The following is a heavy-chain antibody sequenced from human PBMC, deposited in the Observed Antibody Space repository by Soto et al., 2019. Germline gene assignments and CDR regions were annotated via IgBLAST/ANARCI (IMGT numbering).Heavy chain of an antibody. Sequence: EVQLVESGGGLVQPGRSLRLSCAASGFTFEDYAMHWVRQAPGKGLEWVSGISWNSGNIGYAESVKGRFTISRDNAKNSLYLQMNSLRAEDTAFYYCAKEPSLGLFPHDWFDPWGQGTLVTVSS. D-gene: IGHD3-16*01. CDR3: AKEPSLGLFPHDWFDP. CDR2: ISWNSGNI. V-gene: IGHV3-9*01. J-gene: IGHJ5*02. CDR1: GFTFEDYA.